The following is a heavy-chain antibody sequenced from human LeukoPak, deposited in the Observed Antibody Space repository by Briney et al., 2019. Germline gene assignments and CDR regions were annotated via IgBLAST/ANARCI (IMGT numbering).Heavy chain of an antibody. CDR2: IIPIFGTA. Sequence: SVKVSFKASGGTFSSYAISWVRQAPGQGLEWMGGIIPIFGTANYAQKFQGRVTITADESTSTAYMELSSLRSEDTAVYYCARGAGSGATMDVWGKGTTVTVSS. CDR3: ARGAGSGATMDV. CDR1: GGTFSSYA. J-gene: IGHJ6*03. V-gene: IGHV1-69*13. D-gene: IGHD6-19*01.